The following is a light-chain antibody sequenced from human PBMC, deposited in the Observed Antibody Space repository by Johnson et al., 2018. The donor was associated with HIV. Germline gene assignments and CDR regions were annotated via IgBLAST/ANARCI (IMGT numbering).Light chain of an antibody. Sequence: QSVLTQPPSVSAAPGQKVTISCSGSSSNIGNNYVSWYQQLPGTAPKLLIYENNKRPSGIPDRFSGSKSGTSATLGITGLQTGAEADYYCGTWDSSLSAAGNVFGTGTKVTVL. CDR1: SSNIGNNY. CDR3: GTWDSSLSAAGNV. V-gene: IGLV1-51*02. J-gene: IGLJ1*01. CDR2: ENN.